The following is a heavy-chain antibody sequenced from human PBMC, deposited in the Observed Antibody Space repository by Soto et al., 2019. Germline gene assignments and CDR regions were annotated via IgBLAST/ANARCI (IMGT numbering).Heavy chain of an antibody. D-gene: IGHD3-10*01. V-gene: IGHV6-1*01. CDR1: GDSVSSNSAA. Sequence: QVPLQQSGPGLVMPSQTLSLTCAISGDSVSSNSAAWTWIRQSPSRGLEWLGRTFYRSKWYYDYALSVQSRITIDPDTSKNHFSLQLNSVTPEDTAVYYCARAGVGDSGSAFDSWGQGTLVTVSS. CDR3: ARAGVGDSGSAFDS. J-gene: IGHJ4*02. CDR2: TFYRSKWYY.